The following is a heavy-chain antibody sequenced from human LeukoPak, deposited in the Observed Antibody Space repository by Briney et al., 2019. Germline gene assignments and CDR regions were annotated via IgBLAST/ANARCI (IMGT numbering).Heavy chain of an antibody. J-gene: IGHJ4*02. Sequence: ASVTDSCKASGYTFTGYYIHWVRQAPGQRLEWMGWINPNSGGTNYAQKVQGRVTMTGDTSISTAYMELSRLRSDDTAVYYGARAGPPGTTPGDYWGQGTLVTVSS. D-gene: IGHD1-1*01. CDR2: INPNSGGT. CDR3: ARAGPPGTTPGDY. CDR1: GYTFTGYY. V-gene: IGHV1-2*02.